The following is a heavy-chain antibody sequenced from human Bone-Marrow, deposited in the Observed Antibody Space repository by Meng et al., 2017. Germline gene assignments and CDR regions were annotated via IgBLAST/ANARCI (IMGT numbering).Heavy chain of an antibody. Sequence: QVPVGASGGGLVKAGGSLSLSCAVSGFTFSDYYMSWICQAPGKGLVWLSYIRSSASTIYYADTVKGRFTISRDNAKNSLYLQMTSLRAEDTAVDYCASSGAPYYYDSSGYQGNWGQGTLVTVSS. V-gene: IGHV3-11*01. CDR3: ASSGAPYYYDSSGYQGN. D-gene: IGHD3-22*01. CDR1: GFTFSDYY. CDR2: IRSSASTI. J-gene: IGHJ4*02.